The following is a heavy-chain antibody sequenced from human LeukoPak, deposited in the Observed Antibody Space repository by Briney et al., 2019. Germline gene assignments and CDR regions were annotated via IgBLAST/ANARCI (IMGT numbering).Heavy chain of an antibody. V-gene: IGHV1-69*04. CDR1: GGTFSSYA. D-gene: IGHD4-23*01. CDR3: ARDGGALTTVVTLFDY. J-gene: IGHJ4*02. Sequence: SVKVSCKASGGTFSSYAISWVRQAPGQGLEWMGRIIPILGIANYAQKFQGRVTITADKSTSTAYMELSSLRSEDTAVYYCARDGGALTTVVTLFDYWGQGTLVTVSS. CDR2: IIPILGIA.